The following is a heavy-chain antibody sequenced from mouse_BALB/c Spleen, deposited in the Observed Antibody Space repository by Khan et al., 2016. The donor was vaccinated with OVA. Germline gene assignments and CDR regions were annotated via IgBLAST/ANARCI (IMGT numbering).Heavy chain of an antibody. J-gene: IGHJ3*01. CDR2: INPGSNNT. V-gene: IGHV1-77*01. Sequence: QVQLMESGAELARPGASVKLSCKASGYTFTDYNINWVKQRTGQGLEWIGEINPGSNNTYYNEKFKGKATLTADKSSSTAYMQLSSLTSEDSAVYFCASEWGAWFAYWGQGTLVTVSA. CDR3: ASEWGAWFAY. CDR1: GYTFTDYN.